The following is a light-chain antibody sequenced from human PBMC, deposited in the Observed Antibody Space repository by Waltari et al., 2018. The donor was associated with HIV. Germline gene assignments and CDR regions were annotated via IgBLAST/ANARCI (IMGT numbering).Light chain of an antibody. CDR3: QQYFATPVT. CDR2: WAS. Sequence: DTVMTQSPDALAVSLGERATINCKSSQSVLDTSKNKNYLAWYQQKTGQPPRVLLYWASTRESGVPDRFSGSESATDFSHTISSLQAEDVAVYYCQQYFATPVTFGGGTKVEIK. V-gene: IGKV4-1*01. CDR1: QSVLDTSKNKNY. J-gene: IGKJ4*01.